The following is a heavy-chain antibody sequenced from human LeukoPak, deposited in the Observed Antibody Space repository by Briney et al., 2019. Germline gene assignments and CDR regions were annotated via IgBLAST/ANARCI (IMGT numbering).Heavy chain of an antibody. J-gene: IGHJ4*02. CDR2: IFHSGST. CDR3: AGRGIVTGYFDL. Sequence: SEPLSLTCTVSGDSITNSNFYWGWIRQSPGKGLEWIGSIFHSGSTNYNPSLKSRVTISVDTSKNQFYLRVRSVTAAETALYCGAGRGIVTGYFDLWGRGTLVTVSS. CDR1: GDSITNSNFY. D-gene: IGHD3-9*01. V-gene: IGHV4-39*01.